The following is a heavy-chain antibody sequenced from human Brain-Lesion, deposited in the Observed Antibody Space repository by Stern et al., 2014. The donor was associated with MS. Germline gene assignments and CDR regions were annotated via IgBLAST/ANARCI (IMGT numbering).Heavy chain of an antibody. V-gene: IGHV1-24*01. CDR3: ATLSPGAGGNYYRHFDY. Sequence: QVQLVQSGAEVKKPGASVRVSCKVSGYTLTELSMHWVRQAPRKGLEWMGGFDPEDGETIYAEKFQGRVTMTEDTSTDTAYMELSSLRSEDTAVYYCATLSPGAGGNYYRHFDYWGQGTLVTVSS. D-gene: IGHD1-26*01. J-gene: IGHJ4*02. CDR2: FDPEDGET. CDR1: GYTLTELS.